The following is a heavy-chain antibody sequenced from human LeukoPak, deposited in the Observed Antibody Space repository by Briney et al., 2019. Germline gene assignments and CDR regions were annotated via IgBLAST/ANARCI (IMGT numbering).Heavy chain of an antibody. CDR1: GGTFSSYA. D-gene: IGHD3-22*01. Sequence: SVKVSCKASGGTFSSYAISWVRQAPGQGLEWTGRIIPILGIANYAQKFQGRVTITADKSTRTAYMELSSLRSEDTAVYYCARARGSGYSPNYFDYWGQGTLVTVSS. V-gene: IGHV1-69*04. CDR3: ARARGSGYSPNYFDY. CDR2: IIPILGIA. J-gene: IGHJ4*02.